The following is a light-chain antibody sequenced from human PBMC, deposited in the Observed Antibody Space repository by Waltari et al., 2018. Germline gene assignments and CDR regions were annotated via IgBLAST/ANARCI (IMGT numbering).Light chain of an antibody. CDR1: QSLLYRNGNNY. CDR3: MQGLQWPLT. V-gene: IGKV2-28*01. Sequence: DIVMTQSPLSLPVTPGEPAATSCRSSQSLLYRNGNNYLNWYLQKPGQSPQVLIYMGSNRASGVPDRFSGTGSGTDFTLKISRVEAEDVGVYYCMQGLQWPLTFGEGTKVEIK. CDR2: MGS. J-gene: IGKJ4*01.